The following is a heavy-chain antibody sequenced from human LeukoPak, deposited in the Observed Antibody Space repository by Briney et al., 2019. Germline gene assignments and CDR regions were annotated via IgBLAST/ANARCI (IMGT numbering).Heavy chain of an antibody. V-gene: IGHV3-23*01. Sequence: GSLRLSCAASGFTFSSYAMSWVRQAPGKGLEWVSAISGSGGSTYYADSVKGRFTISRDNSKNKLYLQMNSLRAEDTAVYYCAKAYLAAAGTDYFQHWGQGTLVTVSS. J-gene: IGHJ1*01. CDR2: ISGSGGST. CDR3: AKAYLAAAGTDYFQH. D-gene: IGHD6-13*01. CDR1: GFTFSSYA.